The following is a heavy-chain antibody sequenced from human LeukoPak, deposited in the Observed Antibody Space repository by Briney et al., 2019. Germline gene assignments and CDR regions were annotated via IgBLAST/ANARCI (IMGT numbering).Heavy chain of an antibody. CDR3: AKGGKDIVVVPAAE. V-gene: IGHV3-30*02. CDR1: GFTFSSYG. D-gene: IGHD2-2*01. Sequence: PGGSLRLSCAASGFTFSSYGMHWVRQAPGKGLEWVAFIRYDGSNKYYADSVKGRFTISRDNSKNTLYLQMNSLRAEDTAVYYCAKGGKDIVVVPAAEWGQGTLVTVSS. CDR2: IRYDGSNK. J-gene: IGHJ4*02.